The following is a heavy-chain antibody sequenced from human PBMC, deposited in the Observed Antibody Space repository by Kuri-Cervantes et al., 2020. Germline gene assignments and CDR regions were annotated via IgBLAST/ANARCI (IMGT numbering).Heavy chain of an antibody. J-gene: IGHJ6*03. CDR1: GFTFSTYS. Sequence: GESLKISCAASGFTFSTYSFNWVRQAPGKGLEWVSSISSSSSYIYYADSVKGRFTISRDNSKNTLYLQMNSLRAEDTAVYYCARGYDFWSGSGNMDVWGKGTTVTVSS. V-gene: IGHV3-21*01. CDR3: ARGYDFWSGSGNMDV. D-gene: IGHD3-3*01. CDR2: ISSSSSYI.